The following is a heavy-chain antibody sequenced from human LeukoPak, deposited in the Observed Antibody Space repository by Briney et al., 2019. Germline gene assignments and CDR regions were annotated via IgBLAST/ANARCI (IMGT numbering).Heavy chain of an antibody. J-gene: IGHJ4*02. CDR3: ARASHDYGDYSHFDY. CDR2: IYHSGST. D-gene: IGHD4-17*01. V-gene: IGHV4-4*02. Sequence: SGTLSLTCAVSGGSISSRNWWSWVRQPPGKGLEWIGEIYHSGSTNYNPSLKTRVTISVDKSKNQFSLKLSSVTAADTAVYYCARASHDYGDYSHFDYWGQGTLVTVSS. CDR1: GGSISSRNW.